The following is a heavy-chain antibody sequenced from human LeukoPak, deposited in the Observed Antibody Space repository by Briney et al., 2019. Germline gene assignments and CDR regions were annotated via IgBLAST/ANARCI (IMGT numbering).Heavy chain of an antibody. Sequence: GGSLRLSCAASGFTFSSNWMHWVRQAPGKGLVWVSRINGDGSSTSYADSVKGRFTISRDSAKNTLYLQMNSLRAEDSAVYYCASAYYHYYFDYWGQGTLVTVSS. CDR2: INGDGSST. CDR3: ASAYYHYYFDY. CDR1: GFTFSSNW. V-gene: IGHV3-74*01. J-gene: IGHJ4*02. D-gene: IGHD3-16*01.